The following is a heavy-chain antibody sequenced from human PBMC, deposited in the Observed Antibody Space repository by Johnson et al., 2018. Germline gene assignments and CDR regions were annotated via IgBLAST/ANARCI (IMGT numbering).Heavy chain of an antibody. V-gene: IGHV4-4*02. Sequence: QVQLQESGPGLVKSSGTLSLTCAVSGASVNSNKWWSWVRQTPGKGPEWIGEIFGRGNTNYNPSLKSRLTISVDTSKNQFSLILTSVTAADTAMYYCVHSGDYALLIWGHGIMVTVSS. D-gene: IGHD5-12*01. CDR3: VHSGDYALLI. CDR2: IFGRGNT. CDR1: GASVNSNKW. J-gene: IGHJ3*02.